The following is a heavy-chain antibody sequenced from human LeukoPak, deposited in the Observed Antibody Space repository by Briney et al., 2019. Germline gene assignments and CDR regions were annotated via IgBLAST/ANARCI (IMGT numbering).Heavy chain of an antibody. V-gene: IGHV1-2*02. D-gene: IGHD6-13*01. CDR2: INPNSGGT. J-gene: IGHJ4*02. CDR3: ARTSSWYGGDFDY. CDR1: GYTFTGYY. Sequence: ASVKVSCKASGYTFTGYYMHWVRQAPGQGLEWMGWINPNSGGTNYAQKFQGRVTMTRDTSISTAYMELSRLRSDGTAVYYCARTSSWYGGDFDYWGQGTLVTVSS.